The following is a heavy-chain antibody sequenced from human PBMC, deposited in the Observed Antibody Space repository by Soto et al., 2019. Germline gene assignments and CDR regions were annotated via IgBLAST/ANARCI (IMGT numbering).Heavy chain of an antibody. Sequence: QVQLQESGPGLVKPSQTLSLTCTVSGGSISSGDYYWSWIRQPPGKGLEWIGYFYYSGSTYYNPSLKSRVTISVDTSMNQFSLKLISVTAADTAVYYCARERPDGSRLDPWGQGTLVTVSS. D-gene: IGHD6-13*01. CDR3: ARERPDGSRLDP. CDR2: FYYSGST. CDR1: GGSISSGDYY. J-gene: IGHJ5*02. V-gene: IGHV4-30-4*01.